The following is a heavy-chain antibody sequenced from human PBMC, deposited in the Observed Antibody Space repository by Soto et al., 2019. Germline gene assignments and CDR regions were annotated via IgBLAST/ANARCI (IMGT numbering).Heavy chain of an antibody. Sequence: QGQLVQSGPEAKKPGASVKVSCKASGYTFSRYGISWVRQAPGQGLEWMGWISGYNGDTKYAQQVQGRVPMTIDTSTYTAYMELRSLTSDDTAIYYCAKNGQPPYYYYGMDVWGQGTTVTVSS. D-gene: IGHD2-8*01. CDR1: GYTFSRYG. J-gene: IGHJ6*02. CDR3: AKNGQPPYYYYGMDV. CDR2: ISGYNGDT. V-gene: IGHV1-18*01.